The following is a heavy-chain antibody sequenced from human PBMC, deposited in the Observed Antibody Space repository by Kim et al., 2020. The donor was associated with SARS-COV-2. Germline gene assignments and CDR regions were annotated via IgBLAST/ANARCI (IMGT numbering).Heavy chain of an antibody. CDR1: GFTFAGHD. CDR2: ISASGDSP. CDR3: ARKPIGGGWYFDF. J-gene: IGHJ4*02. V-gene: IGHV3-23*01. Sequence: GGSLRLSCAASGFTFAGHDMTWVRQAPRKGLEWVSGISASGDSPYYIDSVKGRFTVSRDNSRNTLYLQMNNLRAEDTAVYYCARKPIGGGWYFDFWGQGTLVTVSS. D-gene: IGHD6-19*01.